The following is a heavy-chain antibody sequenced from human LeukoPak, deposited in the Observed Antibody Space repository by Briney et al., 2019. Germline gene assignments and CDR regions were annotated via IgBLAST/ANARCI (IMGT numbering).Heavy chain of an antibody. D-gene: IGHD6-19*01. V-gene: IGHV3-23*01. CDR3: AKDPGSSGWYSRYYGMDV. J-gene: IGHJ6*02. CDR1: GFTFSSYA. Sequence: GGSLRLSCAASGFTFSSYAMSWVRQAPGKGLEWVSAISGSGGSTYYADSVKGRFTISRDNSKNTLYLQMNSLRAEDTAVYYCAKDPGSSGWYSRYYGMDVWGQGITVTVSS. CDR2: ISGSGGST.